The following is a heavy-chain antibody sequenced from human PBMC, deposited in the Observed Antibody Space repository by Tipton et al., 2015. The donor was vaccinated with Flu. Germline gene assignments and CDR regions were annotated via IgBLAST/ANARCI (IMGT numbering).Heavy chain of an antibody. CDR2: SSGSSGHT. CDR1: GGSISSTYY. CDR3: ARGDGYNFDY. V-gene: IGHV4-4*08. D-gene: IGHD5-24*01. J-gene: IGHJ4*02. Sequence: LRLSCTVSGGSISSTYYWSWIRQPPGKGLVWIAYSSGSSGHTNYNPSLKSRGTISVDTSKNQFSLKLSSVTAADTAVYYCARGDGYNFDYWGQGTLVTVSS.